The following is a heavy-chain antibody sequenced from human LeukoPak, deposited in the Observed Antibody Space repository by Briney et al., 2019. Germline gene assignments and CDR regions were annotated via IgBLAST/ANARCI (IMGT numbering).Heavy chain of an antibody. CDR2: ISGSSSNYI. Sequence: GGSLRLSRAASGFTFNDFSMNWVRQAPGKGLEWISSISGSSSNYIYYADSVKGRFTISRDNAKNSLYLQMNSLRGEDTAVYYCARPGVHIPVAFYYYYGMDVWGQGTTVTVSS. D-gene: IGHD6-19*01. J-gene: IGHJ6*02. CDR3: ARPGVHIPVAFYYYYGMDV. CDR1: GFTFNDFS. V-gene: IGHV3-21*01.